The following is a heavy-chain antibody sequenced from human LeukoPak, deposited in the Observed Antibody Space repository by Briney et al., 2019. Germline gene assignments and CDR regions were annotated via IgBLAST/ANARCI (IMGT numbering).Heavy chain of an antibody. V-gene: IGHV3-30*18. J-gene: IGHJ4*02. D-gene: IGHD3-10*01. CDR1: GFTFSRYG. CDR3: AKGVMVGTGTHSIAY. CDR2: ISYDGSNI. Sequence: GGSLRLSCAASGFTFSRYGMRWVRQDPGKGLEWVAVISYDGSNIYYAESVKCRFTISRDNSKNTLYLQMNSLRAEDTAVYYCAKGVMVGTGTHSIAYWGQGTLVTVSS.